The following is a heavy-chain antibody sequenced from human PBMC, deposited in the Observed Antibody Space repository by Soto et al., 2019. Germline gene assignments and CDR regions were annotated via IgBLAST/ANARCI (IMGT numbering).Heavy chain of an antibody. CDR3: ARARGGGNWFDP. J-gene: IGHJ5*02. Sequence: SETLSLTCTVSGGSISSGGYYWSWIRQHPGKGLEWIGYIYYSGSTYYNPSLKSRVTISVDTSKNQFSLKLSSVTAADTAVYYCARARGGGNWFDPWGQGTLVTVSS. CDR1: GGSISSGGYY. CDR2: IYYSGST. V-gene: IGHV4-31*03. D-gene: IGHD3-10*01.